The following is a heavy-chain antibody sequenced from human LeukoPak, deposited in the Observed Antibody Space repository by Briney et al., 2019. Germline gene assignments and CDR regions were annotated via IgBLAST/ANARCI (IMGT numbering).Heavy chain of an antibody. J-gene: IGHJ4*02. CDR2: VSGNGGST. Sequence: PGGSLRLSCAASGFTFDDYAMHWVRQAPGKGLEWVSLVSGNGGSTYYADSVKGRFTISRDNSKNTLYLQMNSLRAEDTAVYYCARGVVATLEGDYYFDYWGQGTLVTVSS. D-gene: IGHD5-12*01. V-gene: IGHV3-43*02. CDR1: GFTFDDYA. CDR3: ARGVVATLEGDYYFDY.